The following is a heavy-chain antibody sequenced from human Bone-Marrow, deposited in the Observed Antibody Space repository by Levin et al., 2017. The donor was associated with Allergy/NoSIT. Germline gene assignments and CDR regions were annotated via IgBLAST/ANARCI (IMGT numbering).Heavy chain of an antibody. Sequence: PGGSLRLSCAASGFTFSSYAMHWVRQAPGKGLEWVAVISYDGSNKYYADSVKGRFTISRDNSKNTLYLQMNSLRAEDTAVYYCARARTSPRDVAVAGNFRYNWFDPWGQGTLVTVSS. J-gene: IGHJ5*02. D-gene: IGHD6-19*01. CDR1: GFTFSSYA. CDR3: ARARTSPRDVAVAGNFRYNWFDP. CDR2: ISYDGSNK. V-gene: IGHV3-30*04.